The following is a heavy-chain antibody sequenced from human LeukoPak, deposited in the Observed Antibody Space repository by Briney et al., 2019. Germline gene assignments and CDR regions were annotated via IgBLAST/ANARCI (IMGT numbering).Heavy chain of an antibody. D-gene: IGHD2-2*01. J-gene: IGHJ4*02. CDR1: GFTFDDYA. V-gene: IGHV3-9*01. CDR2: ISWNSGSI. CDR3: AKARYCSSTSCYDPFDY. Sequence: GRSLRLSCAASGFTFDDYAMHWVRHAPGKGLEWVSGISWNSGSIGYADSVKGRFTISRDNAKNFLYLQMNSLRAEDTALYYCAKARYCSSTSCYDPFDYWGQGTLVTVSS.